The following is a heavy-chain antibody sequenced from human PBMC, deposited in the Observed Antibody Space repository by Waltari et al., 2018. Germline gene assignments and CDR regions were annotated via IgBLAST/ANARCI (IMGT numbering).Heavy chain of an antibody. J-gene: IGHJ4*02. D-gene: IGHD2-2*01. CDR1: G. CDR3: AGDRAIGLFFDY. CDR2: VHHSGRT. V-gene: IGHV4-4*02. Sequence: GWGCGRQSPGKGLEWIGQVHHSGRTHYNPALQSRVTISVDKSKNQFSLNLNSVTAADTAVYYGAGDRAIGLFFDYWGQGTLVTVSS.